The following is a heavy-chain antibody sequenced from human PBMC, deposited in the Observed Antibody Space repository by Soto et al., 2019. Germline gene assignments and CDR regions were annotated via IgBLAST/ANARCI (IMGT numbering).Heavy chain of an antibody. V-gene: IGHV2-5*02. J-gene: IGHJ3*02. CDR1: GFSLSTSGVG. CDR2: IYWDDDK. CDR3: AHRLVGADAFDI. Sequence: QITLKESGPPLVKPTQTLTLTCTFSGFSLSTSGVGVGWIRQPPGKALEWLALIYWDDDKRYSPSLKSRLTITKDTSKNQVVLTMTNMDPVDTATYYCAHRLVGADAFDIWGQGTMVTVSS. D-gene: IGHD2-15*01.